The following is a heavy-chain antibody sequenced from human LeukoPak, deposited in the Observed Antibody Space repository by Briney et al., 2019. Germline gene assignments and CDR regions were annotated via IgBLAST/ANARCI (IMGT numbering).Heavy chain of an antibody. CDR1: GFTFSDFY. V-gene: IGHV3-20*04. Sequence: GGSLRLSCAASGFTFSDFYMSWVRQAPGKGLDWVSGINWNGGSTGYADSVKGRFTISRDNAKNSLYLQMNSLRAEDTALYYCARSGGDILTGYYRYYYYGMDVWGQGTTVTVSS. J-gene: IGHJ6*02. CDR3: ARSGGDILTGYYRYYYYGMDV. CDR2: INWNGGST. D-gene: IGHD3-9*01.